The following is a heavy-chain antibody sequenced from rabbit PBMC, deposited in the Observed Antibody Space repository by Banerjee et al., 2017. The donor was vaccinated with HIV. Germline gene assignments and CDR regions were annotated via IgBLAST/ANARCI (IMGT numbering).Heavy chain of an antibody. Sequence: QEQLVESGGGLVQPEGSLTLTCTASGFSFSSSYYISWVRQAPGKGLEWIACIYPGSSGSTYYASWAKGRFTISRTSSTTVTLQMTSLTAADTATYFCARDLAGVIGWNFDLWGQGTLVTVS. D-gene: IGHD4-1*01. CDR1: GFSFSSSYY. CDR3: ARDLAGVIGWNFDL. J-gene: IGHJ4*01. V-gene: IGHV1S45*01. CDR2: IYPGSSGST.